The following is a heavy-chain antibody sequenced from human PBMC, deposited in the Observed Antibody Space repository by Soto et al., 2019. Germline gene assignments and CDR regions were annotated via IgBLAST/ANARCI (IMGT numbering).Heavy chain of an antibody. Sequence: SVKVSCKASGGTFSSYAISWVRQAPGQGLEWMGGIIPIFGTANYAQKFQGRVTITADESTSTAYMELSSLRSEDTAVYYCARQPEGLLWFGESDVWGQGTTVTVSS. D-gene: IGHD3-10*01. J-gene: IGHJ6*02. CDR3: ARQPEGLLWFGESDV. CDR2: IIPIFGTA. CDR1: GGTFSSYA. V-gene: IGHV1-69*13.